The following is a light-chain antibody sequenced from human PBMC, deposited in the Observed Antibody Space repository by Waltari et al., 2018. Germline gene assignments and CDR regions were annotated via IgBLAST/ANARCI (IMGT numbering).Light chain of an antibody. CDR2: RNN. Sequence: QSVLTQPPSASGTPGQRVTISCSGSSSNIGRNTVHWYQQLPATAPKLLTYRNNQRPSGVPDRFSGSKSGTSASLAISGLQSEDEADYYCAAWDDSLNGYVFGTGTKVTVL. CDR3: AAWDDSLNGYV. V-gene: IGLV1-44*01. J-gene: IGLJ1*01. CDR1: SSNIGRNT.